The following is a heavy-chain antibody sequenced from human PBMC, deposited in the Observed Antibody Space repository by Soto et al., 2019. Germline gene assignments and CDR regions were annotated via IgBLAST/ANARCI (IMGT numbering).Heavy chain of an antibody. CDR3: ARDNSAWPFAYGMDV. CDR2: ISSRSDI. J-gene: IGHJ6*02. Sequence: PGGSLRLSWVVSGFTFSTYSINWVRQAPGKGLEWVSSISSRSDIYYADSVKGRLPISRDNAQNSVSLHMNSLRAEDTAVYYCARDNSAWPFAYGMDVWGQGTTVTVSS. V-gene: IGHV3-21*01. CDR1: GFTFSTYS.